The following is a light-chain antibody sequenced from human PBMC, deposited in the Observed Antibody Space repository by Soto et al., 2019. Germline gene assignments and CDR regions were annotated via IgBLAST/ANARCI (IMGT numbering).Light chain of an antibody. CDR3: QQYYDYPLT. V-gene: IGKV1-8*01. CDR1: QGISSY. Sequence: AIRVTQSPSSFAASTGDRVTITCRASQGISSYLAWYQQKPGKAPKLLIYAASTLQTGVPSRFRGSGSGTDFTLTISCLQSEDFATYYCQQYYDYPLTFGGGTKVDIK. J-gene: IGKJ4*01. CDR2: AAS.